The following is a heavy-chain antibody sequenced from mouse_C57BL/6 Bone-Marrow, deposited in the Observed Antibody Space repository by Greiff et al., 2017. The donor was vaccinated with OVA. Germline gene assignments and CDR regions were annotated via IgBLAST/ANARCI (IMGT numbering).Heavy chain of an antibody. CDR2: INPSNGGT. CDR3: ARRFNYYGSSYDAMDY. CDR1: GYTFTSYW. V-gene: IGHV1-53*01. D-gene: IGHD1-1*01. Sequence: QVQLQQPGTELVKPGASVKLSCKASGYTFTSYWMHWVKQRPGQGLEWIGNINPSNGGTNYNEKFKSKATLTVDKSSSTAYMQLSSLTSEDSAVYYCARRFNYYGSSYDAMDYWGQGTSVTVSS. J-gene: IGHJ4*01.